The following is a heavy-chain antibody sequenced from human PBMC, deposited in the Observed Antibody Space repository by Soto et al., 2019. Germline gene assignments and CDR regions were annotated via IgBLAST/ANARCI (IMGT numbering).Heavy chain of an antibody. Sequence: GGSLRLSCAASGFTFRSFTMNWVRQAPGKGPEWVSTISSNSAYIYYTDALRGRFTISRDNAKNSLHLQMNSLRAEDTAVYYCTRDASRDSSARGWFDPWGPGTLVTVSS. CDR2: ISSNSAYI. CDR3: TRDASRDSSARGWFDP. D-gene: IGHD6-13*01. J-gene: IGHJ5*02. V-gene: IGHV3-21*01. CDR1: GFTFRSFT.